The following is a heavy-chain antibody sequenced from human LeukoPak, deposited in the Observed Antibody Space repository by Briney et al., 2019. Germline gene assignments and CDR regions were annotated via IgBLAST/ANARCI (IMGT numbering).Heavy chain of an antibody. CDR2: IYYSGST. D-gene: IGHD3-3*01. Sequence: SETLSLTYTVSGGSISSYYWSWIRQPPGKGLEWIGYIYYSGSTNYNPSLKSRVTISVDTSKNQFSLKLSSVTAADTAVYYCARGYYDFWSGYYTGWYFDLWGRGTLVTVSS. V-gene: IGHV4-59*01. CDR1: GGSISSYY. J-gene: IGHJ2*01. CDR3: ARGYYDFWSGYYTGWYFDL.